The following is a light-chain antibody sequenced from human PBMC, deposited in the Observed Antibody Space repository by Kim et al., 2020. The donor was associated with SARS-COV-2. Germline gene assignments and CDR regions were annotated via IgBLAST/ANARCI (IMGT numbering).Light chain of an antibody. CDR2: EDY. CDR3: QSYDGTTVV. CDR1: SGTFASSY. V-gene: IGLV6-57*03. Sequence: GRTVTIPRTPSSGTFASSYVQWFQQLPGSVPTTVIFEDYQRPSGVPDRFSGSVDSSSNSASLTISGLKTEDEGNYYCQSYDGTTVVFGGGTQLTVL. J-gene: IGLJ2*01.